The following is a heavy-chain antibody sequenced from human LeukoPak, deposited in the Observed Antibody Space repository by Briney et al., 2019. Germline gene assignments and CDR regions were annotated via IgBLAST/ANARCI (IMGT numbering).Heavy chain of an antibody. CDR2: IFHSGNT. CDR3: ARLGGYDYYYYYYMDV. V-gene: IGHV4-4*02. CDR1: GGSISSSQW. D-gene: IGHD5-12*01. J-gene: IGHJ6*03. Sequence: SGTLSLTCAVSGGSISSSQWWSWVRQPPGKGLEWIGEIFHSGNTNYNPSLKSRVTISVDTSKNQFSLKLSSVTAADTAVYYCARLGGYDYYYYYYMDVWGKGTTVTISS.